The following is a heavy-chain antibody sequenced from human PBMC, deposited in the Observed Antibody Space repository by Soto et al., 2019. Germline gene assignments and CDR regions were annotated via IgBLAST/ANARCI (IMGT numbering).Heavy chain of an antibody. Sequence: QVQLQESGPGLVKPSQTLSLTCTVSGGSISSGGYYWSWIRQHPGKGLEWIGYIYYSGSTYYNPSLRRRVTTSVDTSTTQFALKLRSVNAADTAVYYCARDGSLRFDYWGQGTLVTVSS. CDR1: GGSISSGGYY. CDR3: ARDGSLRFDY. V-gene: IGHV4-31*03. CDR2: IYYSGST. J-gene: IGHJ4*02. D-gene: IGHD3-10*01.